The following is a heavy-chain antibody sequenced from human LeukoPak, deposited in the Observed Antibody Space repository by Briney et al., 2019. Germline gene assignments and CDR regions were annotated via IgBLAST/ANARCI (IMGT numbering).Heavy chain of an antibody. CDR2: MYYSGST. CDR1: GGSISSGDYY. D-gene: IGHD3-22*01. J-gene: IGHJ5*02. CDR3: ARPYYYDSRIDP. Sequence: SQTLSLTCTVSGGSISSGDYYWSWIHQPPGKGLEWIAYMYYSGSTYYNPSLKSRVTMSADTSKNQLSLKLSSVTAADTAVYYCARPYYYDSRIDPWGQGILVTVSS. V-gene: IGHV4-30-4*01.